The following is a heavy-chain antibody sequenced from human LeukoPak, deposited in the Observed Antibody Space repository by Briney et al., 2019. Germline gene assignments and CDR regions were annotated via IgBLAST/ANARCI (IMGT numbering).Heavy chain of an antibody. J-gene: IGHJ4*02. CDR1: GFTFSSYG. CDR3: AKEWVEDIVVVVAATRTASIDY. D-gene: IGHD2-15*01. CDR2: IRYDGSNK. V-gene: IGHV3-30*02. Sequence: PGGSLRLSCAASGFTFSSYGMHWVRQAPGKGLGWVAFIRYDGSNKYYADSVKGRFTISRDNSKNTLYLQMNSLRAEDTAVYYCAKEWVEDIVVVVAATRTASIDYWGQGTLVTVSS.